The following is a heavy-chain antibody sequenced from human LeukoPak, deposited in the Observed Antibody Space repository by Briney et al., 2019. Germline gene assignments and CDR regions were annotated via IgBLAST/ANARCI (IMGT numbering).Heavy chain of an antibody. CDR1: DYTFTSYG. CDR2: IIPIFGTA. CDR3: AREYSSGNYFDY. J-gene: IGHJ4*02. V-gene: IGHV1-69*13. Sequence: ASVKVSCKASDYTFTSYGISWVRQAPGQGLKWMGGIIPIFGTANYAQKFQGRVTITADESTSTAYMELSSLRSEDTAVYYCAREYSSGNYFDYWGQGTLVTVSS. D-gene: IGHD6-19*01.